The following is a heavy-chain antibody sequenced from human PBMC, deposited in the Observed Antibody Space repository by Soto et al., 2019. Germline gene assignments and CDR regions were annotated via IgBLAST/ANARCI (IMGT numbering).Heavy chain of an antibody. CDR3: ARVQSSIAARPSYYYYYGMDV. D-gene: IGHD6-6*01. J-gene: IGHJ6*02. CDR2: IIPIFGTA. V-gene: IGHV1-69*01. Sequence: QVQLVQSGAEVKKPGSSVKVSCKASGGTFSSYAISWVRQAPGQGLEWMGGIIPIFGTANYAQKFQGRVTITADESTSTAYMELSSLRSEDTAVYYCARVQSSIAARPSYYYYYGMDVWGQGTTVTVSS. CDR1: GGTFSSYA.